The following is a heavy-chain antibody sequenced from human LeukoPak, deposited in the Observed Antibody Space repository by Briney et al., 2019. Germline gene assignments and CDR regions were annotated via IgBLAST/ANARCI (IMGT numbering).Heavy chain of an antibody. Sequence: ASVKISCKASGYTFTSYDINWVRQVTGQGLEWMGWMNPNSGDTGYPQKFQGRVTMTRDMSTSTVYMELSSLRFEDTAIYYCARGPHIRTYDRDNWFDPWGQGTLVTVSS. CDR3: ARGPHIRTYDRDNWFDP. V-gene: IGHV1-8*01. CDR1: GYTFTSYD. CDR2: MNPNSGDT. J-gene: IGHJ5*02. D-gene: IGHD3-3*01.